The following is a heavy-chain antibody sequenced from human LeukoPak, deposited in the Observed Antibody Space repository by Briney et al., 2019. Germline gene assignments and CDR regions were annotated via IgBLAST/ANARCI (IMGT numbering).Heavy chain of an antibody. D-gene: IGHD2-8*01. Sequence: PSETLSLTCTVSGGSISSYYWSWIRQPPGKGLEWIGYIYYSGSTNYNPSLKSRVTISVDTSKNQFSLKLSSVTAADTAVYYCARAPRHGLDYWGQGTLVTVSS. CDR2: IYYSGST. CDR3: ARAPRHGLDY. CDR1: GGSISSYY. J-gene: IGHJ4*02. V-gene: IGHV4-59*01.